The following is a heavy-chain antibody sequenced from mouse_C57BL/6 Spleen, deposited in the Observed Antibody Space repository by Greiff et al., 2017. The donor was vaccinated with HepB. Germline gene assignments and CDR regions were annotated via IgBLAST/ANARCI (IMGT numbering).Heavy chain of an antibody. Sequence: VQLQQSGAELAKPGASVKLSCKASGYTFTSYWMHWVKQRPGQGLEWIGYINPSSGYTKYNQKFKDKATLTADKSSSTAYMQLSSLTYDDSAVYYGAREATYYSNPSYWYVDVWGTGTTVTVSS. CDR1: GYTFTSYW. V-gene: IGHV1-7*01. CDR3: AREATYYSNPSYWYVDV. CDR2: INPSSGYT. D-gene: IGHD2-5*01. J-gene: IGHJ1*03.